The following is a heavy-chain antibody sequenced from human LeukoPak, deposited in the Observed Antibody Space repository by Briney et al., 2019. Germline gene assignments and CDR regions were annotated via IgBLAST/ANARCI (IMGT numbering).Heavy chain of an antibody. J-gene: IGHJ4*02. V-gene: IGHV4-39*01. Sequence: SETLSLTCTVSGDSISSSNYYWGWIRQPPGKGLEWIGSIYYSGSPYYNPSLKSRVTISVDTSKNQFSLKLSSVTAADTAVYYCARAPRIVGVVVDYWGQGTLVTVSS. CDR2: IYYSGSP. CDR1: GDSISSSNYY. CDR3: ARAPRIVGVVVDY. D-gene: IGHD1-26*01.